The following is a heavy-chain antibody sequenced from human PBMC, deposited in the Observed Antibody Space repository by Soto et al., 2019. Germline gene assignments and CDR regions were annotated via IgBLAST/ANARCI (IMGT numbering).Heavy chain of an antibody. D-gene: IGHD7-27*01. V-gene: IGHV3-48*01. Sequence: GGSLRLSCATSGFLLSDCAMNCVRQAPGKGLEWVSYISSSSSVIDYADSVKGRFTVSRDNARNSLYLQMNSLRAEDTAVYYCARDLSWGSNWYYYMDVWGKGTMVTVSS. CDR2: ISSSSSVI. J-gene: IGHJ6*03. CDR1: GFLLSDCA. CDR3: ARDLSWGSNWYYYMDV.